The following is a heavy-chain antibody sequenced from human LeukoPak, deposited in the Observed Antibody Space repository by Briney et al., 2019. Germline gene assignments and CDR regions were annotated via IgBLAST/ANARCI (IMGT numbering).Heavy chain of an antibody. CDR3: AKDWYYYDSSGYYDWFDP. CDR2: INHSGST. J-gene: IGHJ5*02. D-gene: IGHD3-22*01. CDR1: GGSFSGYY. V-gene: IGHV4-34*01. Sequence: SETLSLTCAVYGGSFSGYYWSWIRQPPGKGLEWIGEINHSGSTNYNPSLKSRVTISVDTSKNQFSLKLSSVTAADTAVYYCAKDWYYYDSSGYYDWFDPWGQGTLVTVSS.